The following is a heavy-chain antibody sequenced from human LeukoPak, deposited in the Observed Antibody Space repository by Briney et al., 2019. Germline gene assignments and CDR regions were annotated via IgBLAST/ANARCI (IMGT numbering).Heavy chain of an antibody. J-gene: IGHJ4*02. Sequence: GVSLRLSCAASGFTFGSYGMHWVRQAPGKGLEWVAVISYDGSNKYYADSVKGRFTISRDNSKNTLYLQMNSLRAEDTAVYYCAKRWELGYWGQGTLVTVSS. V-gene: IGHV3-30*18. D-gene: IGHD1-26*01. CDR1: GFTFGSYG. CDR2: ISYDGSNK. CDR3: AKRWELGY.